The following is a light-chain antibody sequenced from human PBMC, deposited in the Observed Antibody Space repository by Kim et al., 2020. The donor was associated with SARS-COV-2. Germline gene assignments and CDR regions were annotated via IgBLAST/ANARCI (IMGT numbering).Light chain of an antibody. CDR2: AAS. Sequence: SSLSASVGDRVTITCRASQGISNYLAWYQQKPGKVPKLLIYAASALQSGVPSRFSGSGSGTDFTLTISSLQPEDVATYYCQNPEAFGQGTKADIK. CDR3: QNPEA. V-gene: IGKV1-27*01. CDR1: QGISNY. J-gene: IGKJ1*01.